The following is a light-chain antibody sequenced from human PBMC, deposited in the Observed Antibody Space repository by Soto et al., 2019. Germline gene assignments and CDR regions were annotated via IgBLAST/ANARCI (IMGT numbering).Light chain of an antibody. CDR3: QQYHIYSIT. CDR1: QSISSW. V-gene: IGKV1-5*03. CDR2: KAS. J-gene: IGKJ4*01. Sequence: DIQMTQSPSTLSASVGDRVTITCRASQSISSWLAWYQQKPGKAPKLLIYKASSLEGGVPSRFRGSGSGTDFTLTISSLQPDDFATYYCQQYHIYSITFGGGTKVDIK.